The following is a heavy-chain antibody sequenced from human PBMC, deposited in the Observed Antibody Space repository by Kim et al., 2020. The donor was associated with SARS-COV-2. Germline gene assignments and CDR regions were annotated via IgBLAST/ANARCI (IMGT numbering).Heavy chain of an antibody. CDR3: SIVAYTALARFGCYY. Sequence: SETLSLTCTVSRGSITSGSYYWSLIRHPAVKGLECIVRIYTSWSTNYNPSLQSPVTISLDTSTTHFPLKLSSLTAADPTVLSCSIVAYTALARFGCYY. CDR1: RGSITSGSYY. V-gene: IGHV4-61*02. J-gene: IGHJ6*01. D-gene: IGHD5-18*01. CDR2: IYTSWST.